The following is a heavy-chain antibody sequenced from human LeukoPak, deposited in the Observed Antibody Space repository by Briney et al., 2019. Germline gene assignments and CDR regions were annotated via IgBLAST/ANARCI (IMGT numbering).Heavy chain of an antibody. CDR2: ISSDGGDK. V-gene: IGHV3-30*04. Sequence: GGSLRLSCAASGFTFSIYAMHWVRQAPGKGLEWVAVISSDGGDKYYADSVKGRFTISRDNSKNTLYLQMNSLRAEDTAVYYCAKEVRGDAFDIWGQGTMVTVSS. D-gene: IGHD3-16*01. CDR3: AKEVRGDAFDI. CDR1: GFTFSIYA. J-gene: IGHJ3*02.